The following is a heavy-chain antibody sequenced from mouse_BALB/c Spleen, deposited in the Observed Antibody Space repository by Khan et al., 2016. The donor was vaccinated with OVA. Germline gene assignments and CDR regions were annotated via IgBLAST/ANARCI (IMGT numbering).Heavy chain of an antibody. CDR1: GFTFRSYT. J-gene: IGHJ4*01. V-gene: IGHV5-12-2*01. D-gene: IGHD1-1*02. CDR3: ARPSNREYGEVMDY. Sequence: EVELVESGGGLVQPGGSLKLSCAASGFTFRSYTMSWVRQTPDKRLEWVAFISNGGGSSYYPDTVTGRFTISRDNAKNTLYLQMSSLKSEDTAMYYCARPSNREYGEVMDYWGQGTSVTVSS. CDR2: ISNGGGSS.